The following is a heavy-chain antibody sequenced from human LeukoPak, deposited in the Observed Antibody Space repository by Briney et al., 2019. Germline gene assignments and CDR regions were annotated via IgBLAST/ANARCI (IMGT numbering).Heavy chain of an antibody. CDR1: GYTFTSYG. D-gene: IGHD3-10*01. CDR2: ISAYNGNT. V-gene: IGHV1-18*01. CDR3: ARDPSSLGSGSYVDY. J-gene: IGHJ4*02. Sequence: GASVKVSCKASGYTFTSYGISWVRQAPGQGLEWMGWISAYNGNTNYAQKLQGRVTMTTDTSTSTAYMELRSLRSDDTAVYYCARDPSSLGSGSYVDYWGQGTLVTVSS.